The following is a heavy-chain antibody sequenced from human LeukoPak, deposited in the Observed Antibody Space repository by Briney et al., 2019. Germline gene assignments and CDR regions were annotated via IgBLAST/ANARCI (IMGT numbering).Heavy chain of an antibody. CDR1: GYTFTSYG. V-gene: IGHV1-18*01. CDR2: ISAYNGNT. J-gene: IGHJ6*03. CDR3: ARTDSSPPPNYYYYYMDV. D-gene: IGHD3-22*01. Sequence: ASVKVSCKASGYTFTSYGISWVRQAPGQGLEWMGWISAYNGNTSYAQKLQGRVTMTTDTSTSTAYMELRSLRSDDTAVYYCARTDSSPPPNYYYYYMDVWGKGTTVTISS.